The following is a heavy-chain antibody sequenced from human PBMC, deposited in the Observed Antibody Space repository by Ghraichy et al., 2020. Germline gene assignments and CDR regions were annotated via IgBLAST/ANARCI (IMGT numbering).Heavy chain of an antibody. CDR2: INPKTGAT. Sequence: ASVKVSCKASEYTFTDYYLHWVRQAPGQGFEWMGRINPKTGATDYTQKLRGRVTMTRDTSISTAYMELSGLTSDDTAVYFCTRRGLSGVSAAYGLDAWGQGTTVIVS. D-gene: IGHD3-16*01. CDR3: TRRGLSGVSAAYGLDA. V-gene: IGHV1-2*02. J-gene: IGHJ6*02. CDR1: EYTFTDYY.